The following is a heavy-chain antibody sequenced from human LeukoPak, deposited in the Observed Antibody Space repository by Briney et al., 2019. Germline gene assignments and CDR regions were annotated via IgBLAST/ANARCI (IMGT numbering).Heavy chain of an antibody. CDR3: ARDLRGSITMIVVVKGDAFDI. CDR1: GYTFTGYY. CDR2: INPNSGGT. D-gene: IGHD3-22*01. Sequence: EASVKVSCKASGYTFTGYYMHWVRQAPGQGLEWMGWINPNSGGTNYAQKFQGWVTMTRDTSISTAYMELSRLRSDDTAVYYCARDLRGSITMIVVVKGDAFDIWGQGTMVTVSS. J-gene: IGHJ3*02. V-gene: IGHV1-2*04.